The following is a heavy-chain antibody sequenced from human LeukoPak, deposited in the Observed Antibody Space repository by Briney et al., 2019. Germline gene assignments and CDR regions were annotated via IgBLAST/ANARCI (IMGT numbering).Heavy chain of an antibody. CDR1: GFTFSDYY. Sequence: GGSLRLSCAASGFTFSDYYMSWIRQAPGKGLEWVSYISSSGSTIYYADSVKGRFTISRDNAKNSLYLQMNRLRADEDTAVYFCARDNSNLDYWGQGTLVTVSS. D-gene: IGHD4-11*01. CDR2: ISSSGSTI. V-gene: IGHV3-11*01. CDR3: ARDNSNLDY. J-gene: IGHJ4*02.